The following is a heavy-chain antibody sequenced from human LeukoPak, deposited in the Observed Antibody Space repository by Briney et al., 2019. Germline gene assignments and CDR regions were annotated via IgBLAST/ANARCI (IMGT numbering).Heavy chain of an antibody. CDR2: IYYSGST. V-gene: IGHV4-59*01. Sequence: SETLSLTCAVSGASISSYYWSSVRRPPGKGLEWIAFIYYSGSTKYNPSLKSRVTISVDTSKNQFSVKLSSVTAADTAVYYCARARYGGNSEGYFDLWGRGTLVIGSS. CDR3: ARARYGGNSEGYFDL. J-gene: IGHJ2*01. CDR1: GASISSYY. D-gene: IGHD4-23*01.